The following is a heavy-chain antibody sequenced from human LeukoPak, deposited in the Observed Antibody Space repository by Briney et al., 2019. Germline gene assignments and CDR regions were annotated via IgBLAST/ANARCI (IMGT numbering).Heavy chain of an antibody. CDR2: IYYSGST. V-gene: IGHV4-59*12. Sequence: SETLSLTCTVSGGSISSYYWSWIRQPPGKGLEWIGYIYYSGSTNYNPSLKSRVTISVDTSKNQFSLKLSSVTAADTAVYYCARGGLLWFGELYAFDIWGQGTMVTVSS. CDR1: GGSISSYY. D-gene: IGHD3-10*01. J-gene: IGHJ3*02. CDR3: ARGGLLWFGELYAFDI.